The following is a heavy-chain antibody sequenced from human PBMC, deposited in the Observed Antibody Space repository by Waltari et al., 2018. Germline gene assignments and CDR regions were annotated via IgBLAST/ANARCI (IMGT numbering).Heavy chain of an antibody. J-gene: IGHJ4*02. CDR3: ARDDSDYGDTTAFWY. D-gene: IGHD4-17*01. CDR2: IYHSGST. V-gene: IGHV4-38-2*02. CDR1: GYSISRGYS. Sequence: QVQLQESGPGLVKPSETLSLTCTVSGYSISRGYSWGWIRQPPGKGLEWIGSIYHSGSTYYNPSLKSRVTISVDTSKNQFSLKLSSVTAADTAVYYCARDDSDYGDTTAFWYWGQGTLVTVSS.